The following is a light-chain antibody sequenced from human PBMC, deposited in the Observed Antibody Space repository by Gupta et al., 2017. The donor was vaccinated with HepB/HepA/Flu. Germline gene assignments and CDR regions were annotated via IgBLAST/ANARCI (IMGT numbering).Light chain of an antibody. J-gene: IGLJ2*01. Sequence: SYVLTQPPSESVAPGETATLTCGGDNIGNQRVSWYRQKAGQAPMLVVYDDYDRPSGITERLSGSHSGHTATLTITRVEAGDEADYYCQVWDSGSDHVVFGGGTKLSVL. CDR1: NIGNQR. CDR3: QVWDSGSDHVV. V-gene: IGLV3-21*02. CDR2: DDY.